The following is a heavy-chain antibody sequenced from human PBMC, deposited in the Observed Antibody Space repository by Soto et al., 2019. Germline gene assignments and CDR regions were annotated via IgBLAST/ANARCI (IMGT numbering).Heavy chain of an antibody. CDR2: IIGSAGST. CDR1: GFTFSSFA. CDR3: AKVGNYYGSRLGVPDH. V-gene: IGHV3-23*01. D-gene: IGHD3-10*01. J-gene: IGHJ4*02. Sequence: GSLRLSCAASGFTFSSFAMNWVRQAPGKGLEWVSGIIGSAGSTYYADSVRGRFTISRDNSKNTLYLQMNSLRAEDTAVYYCAKVGNYYGSRLGVPDHWGLGSLVPVSS.